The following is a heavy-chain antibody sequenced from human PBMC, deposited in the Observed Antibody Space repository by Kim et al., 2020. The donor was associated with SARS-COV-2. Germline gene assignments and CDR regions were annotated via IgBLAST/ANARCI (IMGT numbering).Heavy chain of an antibody. Sequence: SETLSLTCTVSGGSISGYYWSWIRQPPGKGLEWIGYIYYSGSTSYNPSLKSRVTISIDTSKNQFSLKLSSVTPADTAVYYCARGGKGYNDGTCYTRWFDPWGQGTLVTVSS. D-gene: IGHD2-15*01. CDR1: GGSISGYY. V-gene: IGHV4-59*13. J-gene: IGHJ5*02. CDR2: IYYSGST. CDR3: ARGGKGYNDGTCYTRWFDP.